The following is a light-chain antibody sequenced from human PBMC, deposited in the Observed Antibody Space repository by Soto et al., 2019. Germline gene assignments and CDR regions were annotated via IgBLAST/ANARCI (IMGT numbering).Light chain of an antibody. CDR2: EVS. CDR3: MQSTQLPPT. V-gene: IGKV2-29*03. CDR1: QRLLHSDGKAY. J-gene: IGKJ5*01. Sequence: ILMTPSPLSLSVTPGQPASVSSKASQRLLHSDGKAYLYWYLQKPGQSPQVLIYEVSSRFSGVPDRFSGSGSGTDFTLEISRVETDDVGIYYCMQSTQLPPTFGQGTRLEIK.